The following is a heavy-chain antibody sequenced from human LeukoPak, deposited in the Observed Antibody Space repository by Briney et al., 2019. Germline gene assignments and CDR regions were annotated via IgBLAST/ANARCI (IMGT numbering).Heavy chain of an antibody. V-gene: IGHV1-2*02. Sequence: ASVKVSCKASGYTFTDYYMHWVRQAPGQGLEWMGWINPNSGGTNYAQKFQGRVSMTRDTSISTAYMELSRLRSDDTAVYYCARDHYDSSGWGEFDYWGQGTLVTVSS. CDR3: ARDHYDSSGWGEFDY. CDR2: INPNSGGT. CDR1: GYTFTDYY. J-gene: IGHJ4*02. D-gene: IGHD3-22*01.